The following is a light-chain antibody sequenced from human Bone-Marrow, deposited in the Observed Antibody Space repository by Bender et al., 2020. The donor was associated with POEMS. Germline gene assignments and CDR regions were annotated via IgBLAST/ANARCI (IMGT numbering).Light chain of an antibody. CDR2: EDN. V-gene: IGLV2-23*01. J-gene: IGLJ3*02. CDR1: STDAGSHIR. Sequence: QSALTQPASVSGSPGQSVTISCTGISTDAGSHIRVSWYQQVPGKAPKLIIFEDNKRPSGISGHFSGAKSGSTASLTISGLQAEDEADYYCSSYLGGPWLFGGGTKLTVL. CDR3: SSYLGGPWL.